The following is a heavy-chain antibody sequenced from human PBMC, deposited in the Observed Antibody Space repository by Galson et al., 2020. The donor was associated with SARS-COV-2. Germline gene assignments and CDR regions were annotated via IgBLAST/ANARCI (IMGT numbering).Heavy chain of an antibody. V-gene: IGHV4-34*01. CDR2: IKSGGAT. Sequence: SQTLSLTCAVYGGSFSGYSWTWIRQAPEKGLACIGEIKSGGATKYSPSLRSRLPLSVDTSRNQFSLKLTSVSAADTALYFCARGRQGVVPSPVLGLGPFYSYYYMDVWGKGTTVTVSS. J-gene: IGHJ6*03. CDR1: GGSFSGYS. D-gene: IGHD3-16*01. CDR3: ARGRQGVVPSPVLGLGPFYSYYYMDV.